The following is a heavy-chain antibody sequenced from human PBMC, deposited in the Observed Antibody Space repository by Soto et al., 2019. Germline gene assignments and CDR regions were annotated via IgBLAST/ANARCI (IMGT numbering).Heavy chain of an antibody. CDR2: IYHSGST. V-gene: IGHV4-4*02. CDR1: GSCLSSSNW. Sequence: PSETLSLTCTLSGSCLSSSNWLTWVRQTPGKGREWSGEIYHSGSTNSYPSLKSRVTISVDKSKNQFSLKLSSVTAADTAVYYCARIAAAGTNFDNWGQGTLVTISS. D-gene: IGHD6-13*01. J-gene: IGHJ4*02. CDR3: ARIAAAGTNFDN.